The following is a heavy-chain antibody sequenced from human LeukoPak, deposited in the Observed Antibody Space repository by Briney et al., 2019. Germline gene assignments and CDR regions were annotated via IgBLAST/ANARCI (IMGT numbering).Heavy chain of an antibody. D-gene: IGHD6-19*01. CDR1: GFTFSSYG. CDR3: ARDTSGIAVAPDY. J-gene: IGHJ4*02. Sequence: GRSLRLSCAASGFTFSSYGMHWVRQAPGKGLEWVAVIWYDGSNKYYADSVKGRFTISRDNSKNTLYLQMNSLRAEDTAVYYCARDTSGIAVAPDYWGQGTLVTVSS. CDR2: IWYDGSNK. V-gene: IGHV3-33*01.